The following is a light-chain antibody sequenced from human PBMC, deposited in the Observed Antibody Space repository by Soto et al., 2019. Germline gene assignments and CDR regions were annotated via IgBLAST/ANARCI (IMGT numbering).Light chain of an antibody. CDR2: MNN. J-gene: IGLJ3*02. Sequence: QSVLTQPPSLSGTPGQTVTISCFGSRSNIGSSIVHWYQQLPGAAPKHLIYMNNQRPSGIPDRFSGSKSGTSASLVISGLRSGDEADYYCVAWDDNLSARVFGGGTKLTVL. V-gene: IGLV1-47*01. CDR1: RSNIGSSI. CDR3: VAWDDNLSARV.